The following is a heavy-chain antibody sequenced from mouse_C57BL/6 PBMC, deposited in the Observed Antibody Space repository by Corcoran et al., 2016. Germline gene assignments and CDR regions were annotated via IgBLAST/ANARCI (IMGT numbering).Heavy chain of an antibody. CDR2: IYPRDGST. CDR3: AREPPTVGGYYYAMDY. Sequence: QVQLQQSGPELVKPGASVKLSCKASGYTFTSYDINWVKQRPGQGLEWIGWIYPRDGSTKYNEKFKGKATLTVDTSSSTAYMELHSLTSEDSAVYFCAREPPTVGGYYYAMDYWGQGTSVTVSS. CDR1: GYTFTSYD. V-gene: IGHV1-85*01. J-gene: IGHJ4*01. D-gene: IGHD1-1*01.